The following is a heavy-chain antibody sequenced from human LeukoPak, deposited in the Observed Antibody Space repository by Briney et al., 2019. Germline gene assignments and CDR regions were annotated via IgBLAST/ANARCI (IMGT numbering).Heavy chain of an antibody. Sequence: SETLSLTCTVSGGSIGTYSWNWVRQPPGKGLEWIGYIYYSGTTNYNPSLKSRVTISVDTSKNQFSLKLSSVTAADTAVYYCARGVYIAAAQYAYWGQGTLVTVSS. J-gene: IGHJ4*02. V-gene: IGHV4-59*01. D-gene: IGHD6-13*01. CDR2: IYYSGTT. CDR1: GGSIGTYS. CDR3: ARGVYIAAAQYAY.